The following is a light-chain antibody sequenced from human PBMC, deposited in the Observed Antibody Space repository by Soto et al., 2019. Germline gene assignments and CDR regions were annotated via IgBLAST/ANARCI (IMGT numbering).Light chain of an antibody. CDR1: QGIRNF. Sequence: DIQMTQSPTSLSASVGDRVTITCRASQGIRNFVAWYQQKPGKAPKLLIYAASTLQSGVPSRFSGSGSGTDFTLTINSLQPEAVATYTCQQYSSVPVFGPGTKVEIK. CDR2: AAS. J-gene: IGKJ3*01. V-gene: IGKV1-27*01. CDR3: QQYSSVPV.